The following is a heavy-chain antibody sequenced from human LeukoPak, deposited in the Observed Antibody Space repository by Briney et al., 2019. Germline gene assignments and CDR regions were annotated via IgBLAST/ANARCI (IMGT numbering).Heavy chain of an antibody. V-gene: IGHV4-39*07. D-gene: IGHD4-17*01. CDR2: IYYSGST. J-gene: IGHJ5*02. CDR3: ARDSGDYVGWFDP. CDR1: GGSISSSSYY. Sequence: AETLSLTCTVSGGSISSSSYYWGWIRQPPGKGLEWIGSIYYSGSTYYNPSLKSRVTISVDTSKNQFSLKLSSVTAADTAVYYCARDSGDYVGWFDPWGQGTLVTVSS.